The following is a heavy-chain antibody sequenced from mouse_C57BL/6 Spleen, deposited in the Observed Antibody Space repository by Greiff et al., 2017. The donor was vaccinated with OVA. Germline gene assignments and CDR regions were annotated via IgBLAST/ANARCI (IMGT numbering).Heavy chain of an antibody. V-gene: IGHV1-4*01. J-gene: IGHJ4*01. CDR2: INPSSGYT. CDR3: ARIYYDYFYAMDY. Sequence: VQLQQSGAELARPGASVKMSCKASGYTFTSYTMHWVKQRPGQGLEWIGYINPSSGYTKYNQKFKDKATLTADKSSSTAYMQLSSLTSEDSAVYYCARIYYDYFYAMDYWGQGTSVTVSS. D-gene: IGHD2-4*01. CDR1: GYTFTSYT.